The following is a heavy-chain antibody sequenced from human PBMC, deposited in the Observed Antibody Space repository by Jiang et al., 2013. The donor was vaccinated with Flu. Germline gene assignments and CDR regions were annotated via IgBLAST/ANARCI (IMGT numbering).Heavy chain of an antibody. CDR2: IYYSGST. J-gene: IGHJ6*02. V-gene: IGHV4-59*01. D-gene: IGHD2-15*01. CDR3: ARALQYCSGGSCYWARNYYYYGMDV. CDR1: GGSISSYY. Sequence: GSGLVKPSETLSLTCTVSGGSISSYYWSWIRQPPGKGLEWIGYIYYSGSTNYNPSLKSRVTISVDTSKNQFSLKLSSVTAADTAVYYCARALQYCSGGSCYWARNYYYYGMDVWGQGTTVTVSS.